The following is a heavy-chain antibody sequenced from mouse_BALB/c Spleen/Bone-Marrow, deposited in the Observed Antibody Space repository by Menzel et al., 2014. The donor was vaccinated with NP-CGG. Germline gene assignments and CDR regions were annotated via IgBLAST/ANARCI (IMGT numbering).Heavy chain of an antibody. J-gene: IGHJ3*01. Sequence: DVKLQESGAELVKPGASVKLSCTASGFNIKDTYMHWVKQRPEQGLEWIGMIDLANGNTKYDPKFQGKATITADTSSNTAYLQLSSLTSEDTAVYYCAMYYYGSSLFAYWGQGTLVTVSA. CDR2: IDLANGNT. CDR1: GFNIKDTY. V-gene: IGHV14-3*02. D-gene: IGHD1-1*01. CDR3: AMYYYGSSLFAY.